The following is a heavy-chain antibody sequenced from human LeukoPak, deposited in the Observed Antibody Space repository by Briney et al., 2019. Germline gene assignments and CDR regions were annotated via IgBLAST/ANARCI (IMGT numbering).Heavy chain of an antibody. D-gene: IGHD3-22*01. CDR3: TVYDSSGYYYVGGVY. J-gene: IGHJ4*02. V-gene: IGHV3-23*01. Sequence: QPGGSLRLSCAASGFTFRNYAMSWVRQAPGKGLEWVSAIDNSGDRTFYADSVTGRFTISRDDSKNTLYLQMNSLRAEDTAVYYCTVYDSSGYYYVGGVYWGQGTLVTVSS. CDR2: IDNSGDRT. CDR1: GFTFRNYA.